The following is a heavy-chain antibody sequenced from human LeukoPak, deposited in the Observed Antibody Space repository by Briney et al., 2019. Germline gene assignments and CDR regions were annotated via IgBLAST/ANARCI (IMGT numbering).Heavy chain of an antibody. CDR3: ARVVGIAVAGEYYFDY. D-gene: IGHD6-19*01. Sequence: ASVKVSCKASGYTFTSYGIIWVRQAPGQGLEWMGWISTYNGNTNYAQKLQGRVTMTTDTSTSTAYMELRSLRSDDTAVYYCARVVGIAVAGEYYFDYWGQGTLVTVSS. CDR1: GYTFTSYG. J-gene: IGHJ4*02. V-gene: IGHV1-18*01. CDR2: ISTYNGNT.